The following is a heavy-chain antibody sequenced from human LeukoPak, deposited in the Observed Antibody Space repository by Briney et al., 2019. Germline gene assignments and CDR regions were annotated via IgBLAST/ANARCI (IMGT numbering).Heavy chain of an antibody. CDR3: AKDAAGLDYYYYGIDV. D-gene: IGHD6-13*01. CDR2: ISGSGGST. Sequence: PGGSLRLSCAASGFTFSSYAMSWVRQAPGKGLEWVSAISGSGGSTYYADSVKGRFTISRDNSKNTLYLQMNSLRAEDTAVYYCAKDAAGLDYYYYGIDVWGQGTTVTVSS. CDR1: GFTFSSYA. J-gene: IGHJ6*02. V-gene: IGHV3-23*01.